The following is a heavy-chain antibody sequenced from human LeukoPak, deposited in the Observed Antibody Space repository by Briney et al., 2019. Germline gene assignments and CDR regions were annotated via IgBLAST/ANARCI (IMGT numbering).Heavy chain of an antibody. V-gene: IGHV3-23*01. CDR2: TSDTGGST. Sequence: GGSLRLSCAASGFTFSSYAMRWVRQAPGKGLEWVSATSDTGGSTDYADSVKGRFTISRDNSKNTLYLQMNSLRAEDTAVYHCANSPGSAAGYWGQGTLVTVSS. J-gene: IGHJ4*02. D-gene: IGHD1-14*01. CDR3: ANSPGSAAGY. CDR1: GFTFSSYA.